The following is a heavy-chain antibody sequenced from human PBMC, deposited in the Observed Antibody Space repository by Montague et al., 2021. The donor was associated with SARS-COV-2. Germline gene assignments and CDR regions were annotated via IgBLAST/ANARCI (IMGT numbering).Heavy chain of an antibody. CDR2: IYYSGST. V-gene: IGHV4-4*02. CDR3: ASRGAVAGKVYFQH. D-gene: IGHD6-19*01. Sequence: SETLSLTCAVSGGSISSSNWWSWVRQPPGKGLEWIGEIYYSGSTNNNPSLKSRVTISVDKSKNQFSLKLSSVTAADTAVYYCASRGAVAGKVYFQHWGQGTLVTVSS. CDR1: GGSISSSNW. J-gene: IGHJ1*01.